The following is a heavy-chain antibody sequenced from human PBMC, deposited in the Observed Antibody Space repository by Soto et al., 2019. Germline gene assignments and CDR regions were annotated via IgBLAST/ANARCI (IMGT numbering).Heavy chain of an antibody. D-gene: IGHD3-9*01. J-gene: IGHJ6*02. Sequence: PGGSLRLSCAASGFTFSSYAMSWVRQAPGKGLEWVSAISGSGGSTYYADSVKGRFTISRDNSKNTLYLQMNSLRAEDTAVYYCAKDRPAHVLRYFDWLSWYVWGQGTTGTVSS. CDR1: GFTFSSYA. CDR3: AKDRPAHVLRYFDWLSWYV. V-gene: IGHV3-23*01. CDR2: ISGSGGST.